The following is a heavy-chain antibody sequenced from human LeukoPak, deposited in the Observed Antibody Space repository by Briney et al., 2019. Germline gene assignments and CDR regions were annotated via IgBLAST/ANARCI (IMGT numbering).Heavy chain of an antibody. J-gene: IGHJ3*02. CDR2: TYYSGST. CDR3: ARHRALGVAFDI. Sequence: SETLSLTCTVSGGSISSYYWGWIRQPPGKGLEWIGYTYYSGSTNYNPSLKSRVTISVDTSKNQFSLKLSSVTAADTAVYYCARHRALGVAFDIWGQGTMVTVSS. V-gene: IGHV4-59*08. CDR1: GGSISSYY.